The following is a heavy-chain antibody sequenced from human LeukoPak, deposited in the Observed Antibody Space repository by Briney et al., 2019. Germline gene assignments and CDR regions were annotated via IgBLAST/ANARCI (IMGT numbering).Heavy chain of an antibody. D-gene: IGHD4-17*01. CDR3: ATDPDDYGDYEVAY. V-gene: IGHV1-24*01. CDR1: GYTLTELS. CDR2: FDPEDGET. J-gene: IGHJ4*02. Sequence: ASVKVSCKVSGYTLTELSVHWVRQAPGKGLEWMGGFDPEDGETIYAQKFQGRVTMTEDTSTDTAYMELSSLRSEDTAVYYCATDPDDYGDYEVAYWGQGTLVTVSS.